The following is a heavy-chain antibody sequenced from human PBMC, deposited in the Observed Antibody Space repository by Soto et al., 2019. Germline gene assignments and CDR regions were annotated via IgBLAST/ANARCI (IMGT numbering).Heavy chain of an antibody. CDR3: ARTSITSSSWYWFSHGMDV. V-gene: IGHV5-51*01. Sequence: GESLKISCKGSGYSFTSYWIGWVRQMPGKGLEWMGIIYPGDSDTRYSPSFQGQVTISADKSISTAYLQWSSLKASDTAMYYCARTSITSSSWYWFSHGMDVWGQGTTVTVSS. D-gene: IGHD6-13*01. CDR2: IYPGDSDT. CDR1: GYSFTSYW. J-gene: IGHJ6*02.